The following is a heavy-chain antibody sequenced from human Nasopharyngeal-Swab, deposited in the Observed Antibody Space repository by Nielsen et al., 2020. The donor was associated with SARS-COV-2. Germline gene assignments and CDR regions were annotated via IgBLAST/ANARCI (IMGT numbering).Heavy chain of an antibody. D-gene: IGHD2/OR15-2a*01. CDR3: VRGWRSNSFDY. CDR1: GITLSTYS. CDR2: IGTSSTPL. V-gene: IGHV3-48*01. Sequence: GESLKISCAASGITLSTYSMDWVRQVPGKGLDWVAHIGTSSTPLYYADSVRGRFSISRDNAKNSLSLLMSTLRGEDTAVYYCVRGWRSNSFDYWGQGARVTVSA. J-gene: IGHJ4*01.